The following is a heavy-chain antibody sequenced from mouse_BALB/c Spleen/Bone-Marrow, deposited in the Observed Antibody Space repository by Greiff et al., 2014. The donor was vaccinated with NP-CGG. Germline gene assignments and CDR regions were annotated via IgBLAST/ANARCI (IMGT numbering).Heavy chain of an antibody. D-gene: IGHD2-14*01. Sequence: QGPLQPSGAKLVGPGGSGKISCKGSGYTFTDHAIHWGKGSHAKSLEWIGVISGYYGDAIYNQKFKGKATMTVDESSSTAYMELARLTSEDSAIYYCARSGKVRNAMDYWGQGTSVTVSS. CDR2: ISGYYGDA. CDR3: ARSGKVRNAMDY. CDR1: GYTFTDHA. J-gene: IGHJ4*01. V-gene: IGHV1S137*01.